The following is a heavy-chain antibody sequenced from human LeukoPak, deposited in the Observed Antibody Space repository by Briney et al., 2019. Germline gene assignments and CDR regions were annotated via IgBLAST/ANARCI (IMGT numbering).Heavy chain of an antibody. CDR3: ARGGSSSWYRYYFDY. Sequence: SETLSLTCTVSGYSISSGYYWGWIRQPPGKGLERIGSIYHSGSTYYNPSLKSRVTISVDTSKNQFSLKLSSVTAADTAVYYCARGGSSSWYRYYFDYWGQGTLVTVSS. J-gene: IGHJ4*02. CDR2: IYHSGST. CDR1: GYSISSGYY. D-gene: IGHD6-13*01. V-gene: IGHV4-38-2*02.